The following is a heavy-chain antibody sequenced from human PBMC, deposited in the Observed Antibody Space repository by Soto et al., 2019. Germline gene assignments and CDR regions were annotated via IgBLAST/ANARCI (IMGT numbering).Heavy chain of an antibody. V-gene: IGHV1-18*01. D-gene: IGHD1-1*01. CDR2: SSAYNGNR. CDR3: ARGRYGDY. J-gene: IGHJ4*02. CDR1: GYAFTTDR. Sequence: HVHLVQSGAEVKKPGASVKVSCKVSGYAFTTDRSTWVRQAPGQGLEWMGWSSAYNGNRSYAQKLQGRVTVTRDPSTRTCFTELRSLKSVDTGVEYCARGRYGDYWGQGALVNVSS.